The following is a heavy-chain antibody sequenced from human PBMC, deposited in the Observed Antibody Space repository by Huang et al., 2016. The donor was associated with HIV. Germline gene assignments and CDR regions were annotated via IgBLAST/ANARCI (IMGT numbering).Heavy chain of an antibody. D-gene: IGHD3-22*01. CDR1: GYTFSTYS. CDR3: VRDSSSGLQLRY. Sequence: EVQLVESGGGLAQPGGSLRLSCVASGYTFSTYSMIWVRQAPGKGLEWVSYISKTSGATSYAESVKGRFTVSRDNVKNSLYLQMNRLRVEDTAMYYCVRDSSSGLQLRYWGQGALVIVS. J-gene: IGHJ4*02. V-gene: IGHV3-48*01. CDR2: ISKTSGAT.